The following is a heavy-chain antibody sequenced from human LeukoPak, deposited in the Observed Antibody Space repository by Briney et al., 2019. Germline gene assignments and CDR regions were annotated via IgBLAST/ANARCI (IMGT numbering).Heavy chain of an antibody. Sequence: GGSLRLSCAASGFTFSTYSMNWVRQAPGKGLEWVSVIYSDGSTYYADSVKGRFTISRDNSKNTLYLQMNSLRAEDTAVHYCARGMTGYFDYWGQGTLVTVSS. V-gene: IGHV3-66*01. D-gene: IGHD1-14*01. CDR2: IYSDGST. J-gene: IGHJ4*02. CDR1: GFTFSTYS. CDR3: ARGMTGYFDY.